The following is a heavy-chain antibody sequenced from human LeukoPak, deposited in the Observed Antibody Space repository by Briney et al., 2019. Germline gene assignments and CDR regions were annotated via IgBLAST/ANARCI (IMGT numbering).Heavy chain of an antibody. J-gene: IGHJ5*02. CDR2: INHSGST. CDR3: VYGDYGVWFDP. V-gene: IGHV4-34*01. D-gene: IGHD4-17*01. Sequence: PSETQSLTCAVYGGSFSGYYWSWIRQPPGKGLEWIGEINHSGSTNYNPSLKSRVTISVDTSKNQFSLKLTSVTAADTAVYYCVYGDYGVWFDPWGQGTLVTVSS. CDR1: GGSFSGYY.